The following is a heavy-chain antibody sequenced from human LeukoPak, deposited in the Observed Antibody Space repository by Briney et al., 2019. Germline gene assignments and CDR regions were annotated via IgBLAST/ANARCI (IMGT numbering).Heavy chain of an antibody. Sequence: GGSLRLSCTASGFTFSSYWMSWVRQAPGKGLEWVALIWYDGSNKYYADSVKGRLTISRDNSKNTLYLQMNSLRAEDTAVYYCAREGPRGNSQFDYWGQGTLVTVSS. CDR3: AREGPRGNSQFDY. CDR2: IWYDGSNK. J-gene: IGHJ4*02. V-gene: IGHV3-33*08. CDR1: GFTFSSYW. D-gene: IGHD2/OR15-2a*01.